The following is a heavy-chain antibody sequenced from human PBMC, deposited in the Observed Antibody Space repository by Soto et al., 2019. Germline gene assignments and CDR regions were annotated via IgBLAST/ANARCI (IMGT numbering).Heavy chain of an antibody. CDR2: INPDGSVT. V-gene: IGHV3-74*03. J-gene: IGHJ4*02. CDR3: AIENWLHDF. CDR1: GFAFSKYW. Sequence: GGSLRLSCAASGFAFSKYWMHWVRQVPGKGLVWVSRINPDGSVTEYADSVRGRFTISRDNAQNTLFLQLHNLRVEDTAMYHCAIENWLHDFWGMGTLVTVSS. D-gene: IGHD5-12*01.